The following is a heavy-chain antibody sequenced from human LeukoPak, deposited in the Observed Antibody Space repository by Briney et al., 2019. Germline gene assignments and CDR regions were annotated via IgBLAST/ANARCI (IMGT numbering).Heavy chain of an antibody. D-gene: IGHD3-22*01. CDR2: IRYDGSNK. CDR1: GFTFSSYG. CDR3: AKDVDSSGYYPYFDY. Sequence: AGGSLRLSCAASGFTFSSYGMHWVRQAPGKGLEWVAFIRYDGSNKYYADSVKGRFTISRDNSKNTLYLQMNSLRAEDTAVYYCAKDVDSSGYYPYFDYWGQGTLVTVSS. J-gene: IGHJ4*02. V-gene: IGHV3-30*02.